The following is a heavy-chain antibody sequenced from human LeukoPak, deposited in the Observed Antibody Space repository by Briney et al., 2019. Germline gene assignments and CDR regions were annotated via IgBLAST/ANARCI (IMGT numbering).Heavy chain of an antibody. J-gene: IGHJ3*02. V-gene: IGHV4-59*11. Sequence: SETLSLTCTVSGGSISSHFWSWIRQSPEKGLEWIGHIDYSGSTNSNPSLKSRVTMSVDTSKNQFSLRLSSVTAADTAVYFCARADRSDYYSAPNALDIWSQGTMVAVSS. CDR3: ARADRSDYYSAPNALDI. CDR2: IDYSGST. D-gene: IGHD3-22*01. CDR1: GGSISSHF.